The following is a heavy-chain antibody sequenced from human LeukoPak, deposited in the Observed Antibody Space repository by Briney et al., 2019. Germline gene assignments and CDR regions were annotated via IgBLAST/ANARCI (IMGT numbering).Heavy chain of an antibody. CDR2: IGTAGDT. D-gene: IGHD3-22*01. J-gene: IGHJ6*02. CDR3: ARAHSSGYYYVSNYYYYYGMDV. CDR1: GFTFSSYV. Sequence: GGSLRLSCAASGFTFSSYVMHWVRQATGKGLEWVSAIGTAGDTYYPGSVKGRFTISRENAKNSLYLQMNSLRAGDTAVYYCARAHSSGYYYVSNYYYYYGMDVWGQGTTVTVSS. V-gene: IGHV3-13*01.